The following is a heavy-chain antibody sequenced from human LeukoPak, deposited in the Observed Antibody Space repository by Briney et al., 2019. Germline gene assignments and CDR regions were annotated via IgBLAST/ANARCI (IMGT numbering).Heavy chain of an antibody. J-gene: IGHJ6*02. V-gene: IGHV1-2*02. CDR1: GYTFTGYY. D-gene: IGHD1-26*01. Sequence: ASVKVSCKASGYTFTGYYMHWVRQAPGQGLEWMGWINPNSGGTNYAQKFQGRVTMTRDTSISTAYMELSRLRPDDTAVYYCASERSGRALYYYYYGMDVWGQGTTVTVSS. CDR2: INPNSGGT. CDR3: ASERSGRALYYYYYGMDV.